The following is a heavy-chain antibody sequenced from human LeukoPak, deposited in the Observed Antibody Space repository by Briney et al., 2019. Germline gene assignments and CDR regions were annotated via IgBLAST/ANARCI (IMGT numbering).Heavy chain of an antibody. CDR3: ARLKGSVDYMDV. CDR2: IYTSGST. Sequence: PSQTLSLTCTVSGGSISSGSYYWSWIRQPAGKGLEWIGRIYTSGSTNYNPSLKSRVTISVDTSKSHFSLKVNSVTAADTGVYYCARLKGSVDYMDVWDKGVTVIVSS. CDR1: GGSISSGSYY. D-gene: IGHD3-10*01. J-gene: IGHJ6*03. V-gene: IGHV4-61*02.